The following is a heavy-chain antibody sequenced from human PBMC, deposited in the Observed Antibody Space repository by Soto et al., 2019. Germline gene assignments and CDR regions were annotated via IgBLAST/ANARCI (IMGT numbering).Heavy chain of an antibody. V-gene: IGHV4-31*03. CDR1: GGSISSGGYY. Sequence: PSETLSLTCTVSGGSISSGGYYWSWIRQHPGKGLEWIGYIYYSGSTYYNPSLKSRVTISVDTSKNQFSLKLSSVTAADTAVYYCARAHYGDYGYGMDVWGQGNTVTVS. CDR3: ARAHYGDYGYGMDV. D-gene: IGHD4-17*01. J-gene: IGHJ6*02. CDR2: IYYSGST.